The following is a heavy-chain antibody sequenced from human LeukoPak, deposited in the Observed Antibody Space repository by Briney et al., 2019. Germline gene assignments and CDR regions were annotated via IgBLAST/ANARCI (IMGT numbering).Heavy chain of an antibody. CDR2: INHSGST. CDR3: ASRLLTGTAYYFDY. CDR1: GGSFSGYY. J-gene: IGHJ4*02. Sequence: SETLSLTCAVYGGSFSGYYWSWIRQPPGKGLEWIGEINHSGSTNYNPSLKSRVTISVDTSKSQFSLKLSSVTAADTAVYYCASRLLTGTAYYFDYWGQGTLVTVSS. D-gene: IGHD1-20*01. V-gene: IGHV4-34*01.